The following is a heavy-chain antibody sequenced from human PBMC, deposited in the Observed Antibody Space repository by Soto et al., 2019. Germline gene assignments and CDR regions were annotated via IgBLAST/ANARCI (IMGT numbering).Heavy chain of an antibody. J-gene: IGHJ6*03. CDR2: IYSGGST. CDR1: GFTVSSNY. V-gene: IGHV3-66*01. D-gene: IGHD6-6*01. CDR3: AREIYSSSSLFNYYYYYMDV. Sequence: EVQLVESGGGLVQPGGSLRLSCAASGFTVSSNYMSWVRQAPGKGLEWVSVIYSGGSTYYADSVQGRFTISRDNSKNKLYLQMNCLRAEDTAVYYCAREIYSSSSLFNYYYYYMDVWGKGTTVTVSS.